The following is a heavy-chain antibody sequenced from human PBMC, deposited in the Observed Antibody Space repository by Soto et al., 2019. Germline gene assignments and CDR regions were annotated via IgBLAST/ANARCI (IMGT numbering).Heavy chain of an antibody. D-gene: IGHD6-13*01. Sequence: GESQRLSCAASGCNFSNYGRSWVRQAPGKGLEWVANIKQDGSEKNYVDSVKGRFTISRDNAKNSLYLQMSSLRAEDTAVYYCARDPSWSPFDYWGQGALVTVSS. CDR2: IKQDGSEK. CDR1: GCNFSNYG. V-gene: IGHV3-7*01. J-gene: IGHJ4*02. CDR3: ARDPSWSPFDY.